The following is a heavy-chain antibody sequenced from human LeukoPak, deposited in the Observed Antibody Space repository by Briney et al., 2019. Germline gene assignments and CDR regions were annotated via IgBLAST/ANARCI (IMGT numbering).Heavy chain of an antibody. CDR3: AKWRPYGEREGGYDH. D-gene: IGHD4-17*01. CDR2: IYYSGST. CDR1: GGSISSYY. Sequence: SETLSLTCTVSGGSISSYYWSWIRQPPGKGLEWIGYIYYSGSTNYNPSLKSRVTISVDTSKNQFSLKLSSVTAADTAIYYCAKWRPYGEREGGYDHWGQGTLVTVSS. V-gene: IGHV4-59*01. J-gene: IGHJ4*02.